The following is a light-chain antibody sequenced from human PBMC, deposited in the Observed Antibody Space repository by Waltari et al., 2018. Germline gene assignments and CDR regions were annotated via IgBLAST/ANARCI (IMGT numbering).Light chain of an antibody. Sequence: DIQMTQSPSSLSASVGDRISITCRASQSISSHLNWYQQKPGKAPKLLIYAASRLQSGVPSRFTGSGSGTDFTLTISSLQPEDFATYYCQQSFTTLALTFGGGTKVEI. CDR1: QSISSH. J-gene: IGKJ4*01. CDR2: AAS. V-gene: IGKV1-39*01. CDR3: QQSFTTLALT.